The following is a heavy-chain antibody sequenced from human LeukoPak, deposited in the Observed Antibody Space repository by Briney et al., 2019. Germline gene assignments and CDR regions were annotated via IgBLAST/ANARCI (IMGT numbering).Heavy chain of an antibody. CDR2: IREDGSEK. CDR1: GFSFSSHW. CDR3: AREGSSSSYFDY. D-gene: IGHD6-6*01. Sequence: PGGSLRLSCAASGFSFSSHWMSWVRQAPGKGLEWVANIREDGSEKYYVESVKGRFTISRDNAKNSLYLQMNSLRAEDTAVYYCAREGSSSSYFDYGGQGTLVTVSS. J-gene: IGHJ4*02. V-gene: IGHV3-7*01.